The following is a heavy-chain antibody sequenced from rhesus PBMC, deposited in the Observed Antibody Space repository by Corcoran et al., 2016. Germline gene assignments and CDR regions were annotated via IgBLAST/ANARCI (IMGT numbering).Heavy chain of an antibody. CDR2: ISYDGIKK. D-gene: IGHD3-3*01. V-gene: IGHV3-54*02. CDR1: GFSFSDYY. Sequence: EVQLVESGGGLAKPGGSLRLSCAASGFSFSDYYMYWVSQAPGKGLEWVAVISYDGIKKDNAASVKDLFSNTRDNSKNMLYLQMNNLKLEDTAVYYCARDPVLQYLDWFFDYWGQGVLGTVSS. CDR3: ARDPVLQYLDWFFDY. J-gene: IGHJ4*01.